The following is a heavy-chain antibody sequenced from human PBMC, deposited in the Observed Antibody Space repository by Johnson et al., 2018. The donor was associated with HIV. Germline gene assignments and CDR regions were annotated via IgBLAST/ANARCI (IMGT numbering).Heavy chain of an antibody. CDR2: IKQDGSEK. CDR3: ARDSSSWYPPEDAFDI. CDR1: GFTFSSYW. J-gene: IGHJ3*02. Sequence: VQLVESGGGLVQPGGSLRLSCAASGFTFSSYWISWVRQAPGKGLEWVANIKQDGSEKYYVDSVKGRFTISTDNAKNSLYLQMNSLRAEDTAVYYCARDSSSWYPPEDAFDILGQGTMVTVSS. V-gene: IGHV3-7*05. D-gene: IGHD6-13*01.